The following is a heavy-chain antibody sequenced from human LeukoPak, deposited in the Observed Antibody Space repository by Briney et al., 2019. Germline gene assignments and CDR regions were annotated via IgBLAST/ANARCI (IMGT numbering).Heavy chain of an antibody. J-gene: IGHJ5*02. Sequence: PGGSLRLSCVVSGFTFSSNLMSWVRQAPGKGLEWVGNIKEDGSVKYYVDSVKGRFTISRDNAKNSLYLQMNSLRAEDTAVYYCASQSFGRFDPWGQGTRVTVSS. CDR3: ASQSFGRFDP. D-gene: IGHD3-16*01. CDR2: IKEDGSVK. CDR1: GFTFSSNL. V-gene: IGHV3-7*02.